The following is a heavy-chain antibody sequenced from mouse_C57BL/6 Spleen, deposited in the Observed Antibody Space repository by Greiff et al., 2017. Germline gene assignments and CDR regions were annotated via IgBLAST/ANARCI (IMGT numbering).Heavy chain of an antibody. D-gene: IGHD1-1*01. CDR2: IYPGNGDT. J-gene: IGHJ4*01. CDR3: ARDYGSRPYYYAMDY. CDR1: GYTFTSYN. Sequence: QVQLKHSGAELVRPGASVKMSCKASGYTFTSYNMHWVKQTPRQGLEWIGAIYPGNGDTSYNQKFKGKATLTVDKSSSTAYMQLSSLTSEDSAVYFCARDYGSRPYYYAMDYWGQGTSVTVSS. V-gene: IGHV1-12*01.